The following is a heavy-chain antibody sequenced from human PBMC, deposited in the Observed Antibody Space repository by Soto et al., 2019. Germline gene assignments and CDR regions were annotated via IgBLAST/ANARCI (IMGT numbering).Heavy chain of an antibody. J-gene: IGHJ4*02. Sequence: VLLVESGGGLVQPGRSLRLSCAVSGFNFGNYAMHWVRQAPGKGLEWVAAINWNSDKVAYAGSVLGRFTIFRDSAKNSLHLQMNDLTTEDTASYYCAKDKGGTTYYIDSWGQGILVTVSS. CDR2: INWNSDKV. D-gene: IGHD6-25*01. V-gene: IGHV3-9*01. CDR3: AKDKGGTTYYIDS. CDR1: GFNFGNYA.